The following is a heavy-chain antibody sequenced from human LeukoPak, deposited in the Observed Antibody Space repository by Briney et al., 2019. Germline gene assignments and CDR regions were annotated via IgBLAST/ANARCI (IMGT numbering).Heavy chain of an antibody. CDR3: ARAYSSSWYDF. D-gene: IGHD6-13*01. CDR1: GFTFSSYA. CDR2: ISSSGSGGST. J-gene: IGHJ5*01. Sequence: PGGSLRLSCAASGFTFSSYAMSWVRQAPGKGLEWVSGISSSGSGGSTYYADSAKGRFTISRDKSKNTPYLQINSVRAEDTAVYYCARAYSSSWYDFWGQGTLVTVSS. V-gene: IGHV3-23*01.